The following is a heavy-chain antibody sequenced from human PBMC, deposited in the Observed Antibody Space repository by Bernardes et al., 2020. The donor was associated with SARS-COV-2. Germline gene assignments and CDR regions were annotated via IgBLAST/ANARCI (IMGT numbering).Heavy chain of an antibody. V-gene: IGHV1-8*01. J-gene: IGHJ3*02. Sequence: ASVKVSCTTSGYIFTTFEINWVRQATGQGLEWMGWMNPNSGNTEFAQKFQGRVTMTRNTSINTAYMELTSLRSDDTAVYYCARGDLSSEALDIWGQGTMVSVSS. CDR1: GYIFTTFE. CDR2: MNPNSGNT. CDR3: ARGDLSSEALDI.